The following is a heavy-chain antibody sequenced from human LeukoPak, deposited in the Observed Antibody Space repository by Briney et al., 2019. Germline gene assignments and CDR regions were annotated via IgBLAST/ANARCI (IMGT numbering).Heavy chain of an antibody. V-gene: IGHV3-23*01. Sequence: GGSLRLSCAASGFTFSSYAMSWVRQAPGKGLAWVSIISGSGYNTDYADSVKGRFTISRDNSKNTLSLQMNNLIVDDTAVYYCAREGLGAAAGTFDYWGQGTLVTVSS. CDR3: AREGLGAAAGTFDY. CDR1: GFTFSSYA. CDR2: ISGSGYNT. J-gene: IGHJ4*02. D-gene: IGHD6-13*01.